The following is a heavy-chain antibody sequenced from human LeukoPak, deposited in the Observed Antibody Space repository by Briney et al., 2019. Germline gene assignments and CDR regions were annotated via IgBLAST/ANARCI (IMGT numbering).Heavy chain of an antibody. J-gene: IGHJ4*02. CDR3: ARVDDILTGYVLVDY. CDR2: ISAYNGNT. V-gene: IGHV1-18*01. Sequence: ASVKVSCKASGYTFTSYGISWVRRAPGQGLEWMGWISAYNGNTNYAQKLQGRVTMTTDTSTSTAYMELRSLRSDDTAVYYCARVDDILTGYVLVDYWGQGTLVTVSS. CDR1: GYTFTSYG. D-gene: IGHD3-9*01.